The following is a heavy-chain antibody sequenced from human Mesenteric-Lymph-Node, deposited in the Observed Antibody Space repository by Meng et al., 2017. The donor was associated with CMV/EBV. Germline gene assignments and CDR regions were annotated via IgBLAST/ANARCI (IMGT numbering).Heavy chain of an antibody. CDR1: GCSISVGGYY. J-gene: IGHJ5*02. V-gene: IGHV4-31*02. D-gene: IGHD3-22*01. CDR2: IFYSVST. Sequence: GCSISVGGYYWSWIRPHPGKGLEWIGYIFYSVSTYYNPSLKSRVTISVDTSKKQFSLKLSSVTAADTAIYYCATEVIGVSGNNWFDPWGQGTLVTVSS. CDR3: ATEVIGVSGNNWFDP.